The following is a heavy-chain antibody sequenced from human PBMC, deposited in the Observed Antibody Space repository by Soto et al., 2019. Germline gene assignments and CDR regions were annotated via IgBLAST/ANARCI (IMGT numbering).Heavy chain of an antibody. D-gene: IGHD2-2*01. J-gene: IGHJ6*02. Sequence: SRSVACGASGFTFKSYAMTWFRQAPEKQLEWVSGISGSGSDTYYADSVKVLFTISRDNSKNTLSLQMNSLRAEDTAVYYCAKGLGPAADYGLDVWGQGTTVTVSS. CDR1: GFTFKSYA. CDR3: AKGLGPAADYGLDV. CDR2: ISGSGSDT. V-gene: IGHV3-23*01.